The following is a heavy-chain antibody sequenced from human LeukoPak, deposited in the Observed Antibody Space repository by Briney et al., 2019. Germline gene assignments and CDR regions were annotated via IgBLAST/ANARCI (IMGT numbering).Heavy chain of an antibody. D-gene: IGHD2-2*01. CDR3: ARIPTNAVPAAHNGFDI. CDR1: GFSITSGYY. CDR2: INHSGST. J-gene: IGHJ3*02. Sequence: PSETLSLTCNVSGFSITSGYYWGWIRQPPGKGLEWIGEINHSGSTYYNPSLKSRVTISVDTSKNQFSLKLSSVTAADTAVYYCARIPTNAVPAAHNGFDIWGQGTMLTVSS. V-gene: IGHV4-38-2*02.